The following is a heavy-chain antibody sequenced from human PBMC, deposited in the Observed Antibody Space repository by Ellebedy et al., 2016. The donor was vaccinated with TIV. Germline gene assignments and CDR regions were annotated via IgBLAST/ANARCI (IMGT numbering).Heavy chain of an antibody. CDR3: AKDLQYSYGSSYNYYGMDV. CDR1: GFTFSSYG. V-gene: IGHV3-30*18. D-gene: IGHD5-18*01. J-gene: IGHJ6*02. Sequence: SLKISXAASGFTFSSYGMHWVRQAPGKGLERVAVISYDGSNKYYADSVKGRFTISRDNSKNTLYLEVNSLRAEDTAVYYCAKDLQYSYGSSYNYYGMDVWGQGTTVTVSS. CDR2: ISYDGSNK.